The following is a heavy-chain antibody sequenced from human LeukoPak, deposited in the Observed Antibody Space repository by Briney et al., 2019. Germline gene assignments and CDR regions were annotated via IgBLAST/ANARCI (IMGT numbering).Heavy chain of an antibody. CDR3: AKGVTMIVVGKGGTYYFDY. CDR2: IWYDGSNK. D-gene: IGHD3-22*01. J-gene: IGHJ4*02. CDR1: GFTFSSYG. V-gene: IGHV3-33*06. Sequence: GGSLRLSCAASGFTFSSYGMHWVRQAPGKGLEWVAVIWYDGSNKYYADSVKGRFTISRDNSKNTLYLQMNSLRAEDTAVYYCAKGVTMIVVGKGGTYYFDYWGQGTLVTVSS.